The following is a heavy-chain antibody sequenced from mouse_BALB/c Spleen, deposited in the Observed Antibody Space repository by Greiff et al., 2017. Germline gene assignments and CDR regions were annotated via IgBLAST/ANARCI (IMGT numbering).Heavy chain of an antibody. J-gene: IGHJ4*01. D-gene: IGHD1-1*02. CDR2: IGYSGST. Sequence: EVKLMESGPGLVKPSQSLSLTCTVTGYSITSDYAWNWIRQFPGNKLEWMGYIGYSGSTSYNPSLKSRISITRDTSKNQFFLQLNSVTTEDTATYYCARWDGRDYYAMDYWGQGTSVTVSS. V-gene: IGHV3-2*02. CDR1: GYSITSDYA. CDR3: ARWDGRDYYAMDY.